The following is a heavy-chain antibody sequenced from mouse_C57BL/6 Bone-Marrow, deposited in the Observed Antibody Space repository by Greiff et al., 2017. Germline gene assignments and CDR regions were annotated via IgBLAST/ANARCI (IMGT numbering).Heavy chain of an antibody. D-gene: IGHD3-3*01. CDR3: ARRTALDY. J-gene: IGHJ2*01. CDR2: IDPSDSDT. Sequence: QVQLQQPGAELVKPGASVKLSCKASGYTFTSYWMQWVKQRPGQGLEWIGEIDPSDSDTNYNQKFKGKATLTVDTSSSTAYMQLSSLTSEDSAVXDWARRTALDYWGQGTILTVSS. CDR1: GYTFTSYW. V-gene: IGHV1-50*01.